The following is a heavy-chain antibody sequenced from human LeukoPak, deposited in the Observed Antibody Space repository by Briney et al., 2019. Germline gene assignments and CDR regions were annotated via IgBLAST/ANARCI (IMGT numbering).Heavy chain of an antibody. CDR2: TYYRSKWYH. D-gene: IGHD6-19*01. J-gene: IGHJ4*02. CDR1: GDTASSNNAA. V-gene: IGHV6-1*01. CDR3: ARGKPQIAVAGHFDY. Sequence: SQTLSLTCAISGDTASSNNAAWSWIRQSPSRGLEWLGRTYYRSKWYHDYAVSVRSRVSVNPDTSKNQFSLQLNSVTPEDTAVYYCARGKPQIAVAGHFDYWGQGTLVTVSS.